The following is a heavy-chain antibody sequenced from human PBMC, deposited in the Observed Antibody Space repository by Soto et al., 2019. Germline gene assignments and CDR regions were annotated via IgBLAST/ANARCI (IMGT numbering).Heavy chain of an antibody. CDR3: TKGAWLDY. V-gene: IGHV3-21*04. CDR1: GFTFSSYS. J-gene: IGHJ4*02. Sequence: GGSLRLSCAASGFTFSSYSMNWVRQAPGKGLEWVSSISSSSSYIYYADSVKGRFTISRDNAKNTLFLLMNSLRAEDTAVYFCTKGAWLDYWGQGTPVTVSS. CDR2: ISSSSSYI.